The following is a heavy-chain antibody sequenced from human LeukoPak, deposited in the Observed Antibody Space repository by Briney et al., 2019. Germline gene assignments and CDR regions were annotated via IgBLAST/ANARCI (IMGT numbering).Heavy chain of an antibody. Sequence: GGSLRLSCAASGFTFSSYEMNWVRQAPGKGLEWVSYISSSGSTIYYADSVKGRFTISRDNAKNSLYLQMNSLRAEDTAVYSCARYCSGANCYSRPMIDYWGQGTLVTVSS. CDR2: ISSSGSTI. D-gene: IGHD2-15*01. CDR1: GFTFSSYE. V-gene: IGHV3-48*03. CDR3: ARYCSGANCYSRPMIDY. J-gene: IGHJ4*02.